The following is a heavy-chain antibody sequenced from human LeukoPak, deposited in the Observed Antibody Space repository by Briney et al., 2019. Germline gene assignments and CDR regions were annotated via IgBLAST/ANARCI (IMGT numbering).Heavy chain of an antibody. CDR3: ARDRQEQLAHRSRGLYYYYGMDV. Sequence: GRSLRLSCAASGFTFSSYAMHWVRQAPGKGLEWVAVISYDGSNKYYADSVKGRFTISRDNSKNTLYLQMNSLRAEDTAVYYCARDRQEQLAHRSRGLYYYYGMDVWGQGTTVTVSS. CDR2: ISYDGSNK. J-gene: IGHJ6*02. D-gene: IGHD6-13*01. V-gene: IGHV3-30*04. CDR1: GFTFSSYA.